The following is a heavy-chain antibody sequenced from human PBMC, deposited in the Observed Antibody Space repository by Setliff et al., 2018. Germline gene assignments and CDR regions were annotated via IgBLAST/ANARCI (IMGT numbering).Heavy chain of an antibody. D-gene: IGHD3-10*01. CDR3: ARVLVLGYNWFDP. J-gene: IGHJ5*02. V-gene: IGHV4-34*01. CDR1: GESFSGYF. CDR2: ISHCGNT. Sequence: SETLSLTCAVYGESFSGYFWSWIRQTPEKGLEWIGEISHCGNTNYNPSFRSRVTISIDTSKNQFSLKVNSVTAADTAVYFCARVLVLGYNWFDPWGQGTLVTVSS.